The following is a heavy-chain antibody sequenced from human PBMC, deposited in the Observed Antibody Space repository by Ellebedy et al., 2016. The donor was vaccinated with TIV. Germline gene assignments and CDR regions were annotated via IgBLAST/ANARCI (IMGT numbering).Heavy chain of an antibody. CDR3: ASTKNWVKSEGWFDP. CDR1: DSPISRYY. Sequence: MPSETLSLTCTVSDSPISRYYWSWSRQPPGKGLEWIGYIYYSGSTNYNPSLKSRVTTSVDTSTNQFSLKLNSVTAADTAVYYCASTKNWVKSEGWFDPWGQGTLVTVSS. V-gene: IGHV4-59*01. D-gene: IGHD7-27*01. CDR2: IYYSGST. J-gene: IGHJ5*02.